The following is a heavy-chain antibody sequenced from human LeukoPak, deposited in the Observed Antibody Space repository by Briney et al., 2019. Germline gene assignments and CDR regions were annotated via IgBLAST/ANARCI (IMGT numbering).Heavy chain of an antibody. CDR1: GFTFSSYT. J-gene: IGHJ4*02. CDR3: ARDLGGYGDYGTNFDY. V-gene: IGHV3-21*01. CDR2: ISSSSSYI. Sequence: PGGSLRLSCAASGFTFSSYTMNWVRQAPGKGLEWVSAISSSSSYIYYADSVKGRFTISRHNAKRSLYLQMNSLRAEDTAVYYCARDLGGYGDYGTNFDYWGQGTLVTVSS. D-gene: IGHD4-17*01.